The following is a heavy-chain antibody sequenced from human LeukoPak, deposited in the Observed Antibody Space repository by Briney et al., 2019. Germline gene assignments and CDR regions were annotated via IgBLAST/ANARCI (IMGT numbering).Heavy chain of an antibody. CDR1: GYSFTSYW. Sequence: GESLKISCKGSGYSFTSYWIGWVRQMPGKGLEWMGIIYPGDSDTRYSPSFQGQVTISADKSISTAYLQWSSLRGSDTAMYYCARQGCSSTSCFNWFDPWGQGTLVTVSS. D-gene: IGHD2-2*01. J-gene: IGHJ5*02. CDR2: IYPGDSDT. CDR3: ARQGCSSTSCFNWFDP. V-gene: IGHV5-51*01.